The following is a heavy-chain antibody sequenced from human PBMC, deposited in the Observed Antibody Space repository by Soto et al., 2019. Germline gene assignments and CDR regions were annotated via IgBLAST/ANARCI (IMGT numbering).Heavy chain of an antibody. V-gene: IGHV3-73*01. D-gene: IGHD3-22*01. CDR2: IRSKANSYAT. CDR1: GFTFSGSA. CDR3: TRHHYDSSGYYDY. Sequence: EVQLVESGGGLVQPGGSLKLSCAASGFTFSGSAMHWVRQASGKGLEWVGRIRSKANSYATAYAASVKGRFTISRDDSKNTAYLQMNSLKTEDTAVYYCTRHHYDSSGYYDYWGQGTLVTVSS. J-gene: IGHJ4*02.